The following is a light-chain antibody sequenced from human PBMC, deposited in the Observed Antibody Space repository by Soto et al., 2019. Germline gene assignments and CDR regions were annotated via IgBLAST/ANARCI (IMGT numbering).Light chain of an antibody. CDR2: EGS. V-gene: IGLV2-23*01. Sequence: QSVLTQPPSVSGSPGQSITISCTGTSSDVGSYNLVSWYQQHPGKAPKLMIYEGSKRPSGVSNRFSGSKSGNTASLTISGLQAEDEADYYCCSYAGSSTVVFGGGTQLTVL. CDR3: CSYAGSSTVV. CDR1: SSDVGSYNL. J-gene: IGLJ2*01.